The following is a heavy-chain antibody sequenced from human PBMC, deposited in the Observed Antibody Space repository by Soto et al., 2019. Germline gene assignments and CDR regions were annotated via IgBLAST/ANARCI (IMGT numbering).Heavy chain of an antibody. CDR3: AGTYDSLDY. D-gene: IGHD3-22*01. J-gene: IGHJ4*02. V-gene: IGHV3-21*01. CDR2: IDSSGSHT. CDR1: GITFSNYY. Sequence: EVQMVESGGGLVKPGGSLRLSCAASGITFSNYYMNWVRQAPGKGLEWVSSIDSSGSHTFYANSVKGRFTISRDNAINPLYLQMNSLRAEDTAVYHCAGTYDSLDYWGQGTLVTVSS.